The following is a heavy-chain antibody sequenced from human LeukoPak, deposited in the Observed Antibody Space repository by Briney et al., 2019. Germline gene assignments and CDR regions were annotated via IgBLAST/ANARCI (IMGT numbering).Heavy chain of an antibody. D-gene: IGHD1-26*01. J-gene: IGHJ4*02. CDR3: ARVGANFSYYFNY. V-gene: IGHV3-23*01. CDR1: GFTFSSYG. CDR2: SSGTGDDK. Sequence: GGSLRLSCAASGFTFSSYGMHWVRQAPGRGLEWVSSSSGTGDDKYYADSVKGRFTISRDNSKDTLYLQMNSLRVDDTAVYYCARVGANFSYYFNYWGQGTLVTVSS.